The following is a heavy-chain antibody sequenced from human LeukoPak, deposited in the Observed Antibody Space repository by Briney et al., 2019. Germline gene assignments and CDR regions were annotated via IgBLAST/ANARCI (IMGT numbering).Heavy chain of an antibody. J-gene: IGHJ4*01. CDR2: IYTSGST. CDR1: GGSISSYY. CDR3: ARAPRSGSYRYYFDY. V-gene: IGHV4-4*07. Sequence: SETPSLTCTVSGGSISSYYWSWIRQPAGKGLEWIGRIYTSGSTNYNPSLKSRVTMSVDTSKNQFSLKLSSVTAADTAVYYCARAPRSGSYRYYFDYWGHGSLFKVTS. D-gene: IGHD1-26*01.